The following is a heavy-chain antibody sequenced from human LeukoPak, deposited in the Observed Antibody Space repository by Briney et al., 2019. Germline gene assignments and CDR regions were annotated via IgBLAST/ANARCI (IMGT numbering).Heavy chain of an antibody. J-gene: IGHJ4*02. Sequence: GGSLRLSYAASGFTFSSYATSWVRQAPGKGLEWVSAISGSGGSTYYADSVKGRFTISRDNSKNTLYLQMNSLRAEDTAVYYCAKLVAVMIFDYWGQGTLVTVSS. D-gene: IGHD2-21*01. CDR2: ISGSGGST. V-gene: IGHV3-23*01. CDR1: GFTFSSYA. CDR3: AKLVAVMIFDY.